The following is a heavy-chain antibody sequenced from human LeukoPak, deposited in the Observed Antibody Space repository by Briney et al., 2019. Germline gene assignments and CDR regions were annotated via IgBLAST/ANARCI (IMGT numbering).Heavy chain of an antibody. CDR1: GGSFSGYY. J-gene: IGHJ4*02. CDR3: ARALDGTIDY. CDR2: INHSGST. D-gene: IGHD1-7*01. V-gene: IGHV4-34*01. Sequence: SETLSLTCAVYGGSFSGYYWSWIRQPPGKGLEWIGEINHSGSTNYNPSLKSRVTISVDTSKNQFSLKLSSVTAADTAVYYCARALDGTIDYWGQGTLVTVSS.